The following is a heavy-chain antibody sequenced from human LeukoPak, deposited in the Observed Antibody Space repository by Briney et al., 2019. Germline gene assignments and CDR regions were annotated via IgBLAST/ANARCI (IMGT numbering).Heavy chain of an antibody. V-gene: IGHV3-30*02. J-gene: IGHJ4*02. CDR3: AKDTPGFGGDDFVH. CDR1: GFTFRTYA. D-gene: IGHD3-10*01. CDR2: IRSDGNDK. Sequence: PGGSLRLSCAASGFTFRTYAMHWVRQAPGKGLEWVSFIRSDGNDKFYADSVKGRFTISRDNSKDTLSLQMNSLRTEDTAVYYCAKDTPGFGGDDFVHWGQGTLVTVSS.